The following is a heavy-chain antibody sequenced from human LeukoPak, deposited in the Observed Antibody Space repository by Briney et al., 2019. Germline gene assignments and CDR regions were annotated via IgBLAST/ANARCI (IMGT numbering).Heavy chain of an antibody. Sequence: ASVKVSCKASGYTFTGYYMHWVRQAPGQGLEWMGWINPNNGGTNYAQKFQGRVTMTRDTSISTAYMELSSLRSEDTAVYYCARDNSARRGYCSSTSCYSGWFDPWGQGTLVTVSS. CDR3: ARDNSARRGYCSSTSCYSGWFDP. V-gene: IGHV1-2*02. D-gene: IGHD2-2*01. CDR1: GYTFTGYY. CDR2: INPNNGGT. J-gene: IGHJ5*02.